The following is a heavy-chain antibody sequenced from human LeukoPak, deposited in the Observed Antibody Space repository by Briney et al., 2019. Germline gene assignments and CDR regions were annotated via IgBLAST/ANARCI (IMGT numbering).Heavy chain of an antibody. V-gene: IGHV3-72*01. J-gene: IGHJ4*02. D-gene: IGHD6-19*01. CDR1: GFTFSDHY. CDR2: TTNKANSYTT. Sequence: GGSLRLSCAASGFTFSDHYIDWVRQAPGKGLEWVGRTTNKANSYTTKYAVSVKGRFTISRDDSKNSAYLQMSSLKMEDTAVYYCGRLSRTGISSGWYFLDYWGQGPLVTVSS. CDR3: GRLSRTGISSGWYFLDY.